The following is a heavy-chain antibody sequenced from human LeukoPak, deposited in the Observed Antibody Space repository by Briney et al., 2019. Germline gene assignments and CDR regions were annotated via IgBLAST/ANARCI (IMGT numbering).Heavy chain of an antibody. CDR1: GYSISSGYY. Sequence: NPSETLSLACTVSGYSISSGYYWGWIRQPPGKGLEWIGSIYHSGSTYYNPSLKSRVTISVDTSKNQFSLKLSSVTAADTAVYYCARERSNNWFDPWGQGTLVTVSS. CDR3: ARERSNNWFDP. D-gene: IGHD5-24*01. CDR2: IYHSGST. V-gene: IGHV4-38-2*02. J-gene: IGHJ5*02.